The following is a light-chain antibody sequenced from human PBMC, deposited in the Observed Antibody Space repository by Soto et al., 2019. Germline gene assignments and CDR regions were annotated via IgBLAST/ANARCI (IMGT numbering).Light chain of an antibody. CDR1: QSVSSRY. V-gene: IGKV3-20*01. J-gene: IGKJ5*01. CDR2: GPS. Sequence: DIVLTQSLGTLSLSPGERATRSCRASQSVSSRYLDWYQQKPGQAPRLLIYGPSSRATGIPDRFSGSVSGTDFTLTIIRLDPEDFAVYYFQQYGSSPRAFGQGTRLEIK. CDR3: QQYGSSPRA.